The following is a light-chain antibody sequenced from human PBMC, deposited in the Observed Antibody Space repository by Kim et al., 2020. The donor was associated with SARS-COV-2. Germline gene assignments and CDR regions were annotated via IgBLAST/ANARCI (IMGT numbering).Light chain of an antibody. CDR1: SGSFASNY. J-gene: IGLJ3*02. CDR3: QSYDSSNLWV. V-gene: IGLV6-57*03. CDR2: EDN. Sequence: TVTTTGPRSSGSFASNYVQWYQQRPGSAPTTVIYEDNQRPSGVPDRFSGSIDSSSNSASLTISGLKTEDEADYYCQSYDSSNLWVFGGGTQLTVL.